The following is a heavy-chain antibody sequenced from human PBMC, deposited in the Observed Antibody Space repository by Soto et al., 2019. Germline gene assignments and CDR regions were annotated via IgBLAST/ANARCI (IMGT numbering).Heavy chain of an antibody. D-gene: IGHD2-2*01. Sequence: SGPTAGEPAQTLTLTCAFSGFSLTTTGMGVAWIRQPPGKALEWLALIYWDDDKRYSPSLKNRLTVSKDTSTNRVVLTITNMIPEDTGTYFCAHAGDYHLLSFVRWDPGTLLTVST. CDR1: GFSLTTTGMG. CDR2: IYWDDDK. V-gene: IGHV2-5*02. J-gene: IGHJ4*02. CDR3: AHAGDYHLLSFVR.